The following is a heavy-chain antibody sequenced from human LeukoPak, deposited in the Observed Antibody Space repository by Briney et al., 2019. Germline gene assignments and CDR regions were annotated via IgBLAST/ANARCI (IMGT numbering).Heavy chain of an antibody. Sequence: GSLRLSCAASGFIFSSYSMSWIRQPPGKGLEWIGYIYYGGSTNYNPSLESRVSISIDTSKNQFSLKLSSVTAADTAVYYCARDMVDRDMVKSLGWFDPWGQGTLVTVSS. CDR2: IYYGGST. CDR1: GFIFSSYS. V-gene: IGHV4-59*01. CDR3: ARDMVDRDMVKSLGWFDP. D-gene: IGHD5-18*01. J-gene: IGHJ5*02.